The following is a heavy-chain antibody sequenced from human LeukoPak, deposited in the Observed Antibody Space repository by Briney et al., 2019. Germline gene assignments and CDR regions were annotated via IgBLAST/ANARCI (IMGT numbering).Heavy chain of an antibody. CDR1: GITLSNCG. J-gene: IGHJ4*02. CDR3: AKTTTGYSSGRYPGWPVDY. Sequence: GGSLRLSCAVSGITLSNCGMSWVRQAPGKGLEWVAGISDSGGSTNYADSVKGRFTISRDNPKNTLYLQMNSLSTEDTAVYYCAKTTTGYSSGRYPGWPVDYWGQGTLVTVSS. V-gene: IGHV3-23*01. D-gene: IGHD6-19*01. CDR2: ISDSGGST.